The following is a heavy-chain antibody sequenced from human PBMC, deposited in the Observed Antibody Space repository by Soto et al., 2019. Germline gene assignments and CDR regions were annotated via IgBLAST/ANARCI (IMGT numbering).Heavy chain of an antibody. CDR2: INHGGNT. J-gene: IGHJ4*02. CDR1: GGSITSYH. D-gene: IGHD1-26*01. Sequence: SETLSLTCIVSGGSITSYHWSWIRQFPGEGLEWLGEINHGGNTNYNPSLKSRVTTSVDTSMNQFSLKLKFVTAADTAVYYCARGRSGSFYFVYWGQGTLVTVSS. CDR3: ARGRSGSFYFVY. V-gene: IGHV4-34*01.